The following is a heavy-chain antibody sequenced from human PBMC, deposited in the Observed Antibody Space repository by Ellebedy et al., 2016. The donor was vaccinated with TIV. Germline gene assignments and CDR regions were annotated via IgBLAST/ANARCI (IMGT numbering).Heavy chain of an antibody. CDR1: GGSISSSSHY. CDR2: IYYRGAT. J-gene: IGHJ2*01. D-gene: IGHD3-10*01. V-gene: IGHV4-39*01. CDR3: ARHLLRDFYGSGSPNYWYFDL. Sequence: SETLSLXXTVSGGSISSSSHYWGWIRQPPGKGLQWIANIYYRGATYYNPSLKSRVTISLDTSKNHFSLRLSSVTAADTAVYYCARHLLRDFYGSGSPNYWYFDLWGRGTQVTVSS.